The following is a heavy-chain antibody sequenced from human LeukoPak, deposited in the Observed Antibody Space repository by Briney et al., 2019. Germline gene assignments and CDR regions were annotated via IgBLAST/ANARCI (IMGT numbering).Heavy chain of an antibody. CDR3: ARGTPGYREEYFQN. J-gene: IGHJ1*01. Sequence: SSETLSLTCTVSGGSISGYYWSWIRQPAGKGLEWIGRIYSSGGTNYNPSLKSRVTMSADTSKNQFSLKLSSVTAADTAVYYCARGTPGYREEYFQNWGQGTLVTVSS. D-gene: IGHD5-24*01. CDR2: IYSSGGT. V-gene: IGHV4-4*07. CDR1: GGSISGYY.